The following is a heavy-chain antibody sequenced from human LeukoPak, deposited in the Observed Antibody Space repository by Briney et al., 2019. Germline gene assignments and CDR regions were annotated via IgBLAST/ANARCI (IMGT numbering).Heavy chain of an antibody. CDR1: GGSISSSSYY. J-gene: IGHJ4*02. V-gene: IGHV4-39*01. CDR3: ARLKRWSSAVVNY. D-gene: IGHD3-22*01. CDR2: IYYSGST. Sequence: SETLSLTCTVSGGSISSSSYYWGWIRQPPGKGLEWIGSIYYSGSTYYNPSLKSRVTISVDTSKNQFSLKLSCVTGADTAVYYRARLKRWSSAVVNYWGQGTLVTVSS.